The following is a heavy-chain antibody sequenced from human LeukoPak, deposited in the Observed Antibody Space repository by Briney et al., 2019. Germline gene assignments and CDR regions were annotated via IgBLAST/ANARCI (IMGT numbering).Heavy chain of an antibody. J-gene: IGHJ4*02. CDR2: ISSSDTYI. Sequence: GGSLRLSCAASGFSFSSHSMNWVRQAPGKGLEWVSSISSSDTYIYYADSVKGRFTISRDNARNSLYLQMNSLRAEDTAVYYCAKRDSGVFDYWGQGTLVTVSS. CDR3: AKRDSGVFDY. CDR1: GFSFSSHS. D-gene: IGHD5-24*01. V-gene: IGHV3-21*01.